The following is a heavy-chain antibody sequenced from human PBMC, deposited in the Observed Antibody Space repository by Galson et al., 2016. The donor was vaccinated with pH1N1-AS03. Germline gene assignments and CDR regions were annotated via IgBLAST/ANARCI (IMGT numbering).Heavy chain of an antibody. J-gene: IGHJ4*02. V-gene: IGHV3-23*01. CDR3: ANPRASGTTMVTRLDY. D-gene: IGHD5-18*01. CDR2: ISGADLST. Sequence: SLRLSCAASGFTFSTYAMSWVRQAPGKGLEWVSSISGADLSTYYADSVKGRFTISRDGSKNTLYLQMDGLRAEDTAIYYCANPRASGTTMVTRLDYWGQGILVTVSS. CDR1: GFTFSTYA.